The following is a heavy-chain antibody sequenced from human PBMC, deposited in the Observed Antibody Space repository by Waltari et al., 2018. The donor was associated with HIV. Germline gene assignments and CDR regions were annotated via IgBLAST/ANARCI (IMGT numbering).Heavy chain of an antibody. V-gene: IGHV3-66*02. D-gene: IGHD6-13*01. CDR3: ARDRIPDQQLVSYGMDV. CDR1: GFTVSSNY. Sequence: EVQLVESGGGLVQPGGSLRLSCAASGFTVSSNYMSWVRPAPGKGLEWVSVIYSGGSTYYADSVKGRFTISRDNSKNTLYLQMNSLRAEDTAVYYCARDRIPDQQLVSYGMDVWGQGTTVTVSS. CDR2: IYSGGST. J-gene: IGHJ6*02.